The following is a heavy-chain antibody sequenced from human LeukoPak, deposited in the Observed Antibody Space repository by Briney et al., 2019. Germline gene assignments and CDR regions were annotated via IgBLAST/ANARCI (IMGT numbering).Heavy chain of an antibody. CDR2: ISPSSSYI. D-gene: IGHD3-16*01. CDR3: ARDLTGGEYFDS. J-gene: IGHJ4*02. CDR1: GFTLSSFK. V-gene: IGHV3-21*01. Sequence: GGSLRLSCAASGFTLSSFKMTWVRQAPGKGLEWVASISPSSSYISYADSLKGRVTVSRDNTKNSVFLQMSSLRAEDTAVYYCARDLTGGEYFDSWGQGTLVSVS.